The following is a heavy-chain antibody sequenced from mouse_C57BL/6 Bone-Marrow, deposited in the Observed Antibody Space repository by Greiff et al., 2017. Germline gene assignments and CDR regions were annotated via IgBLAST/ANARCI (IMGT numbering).Heavy chain of an antibody. CDR3: ARYSPY. CDR1: GFTFSSYA. CDR2: ISDGGSYT. Sequence: EVQLVESGGGLVKPGGSLKLSCAASGFTFSSYAMSWVRQTPEKRLEWVATISDGGSYTYYPDNVKGRFTISRDNAKNNLYLQMSHQKSEDTAMYYCARYSPYWGQGTLVTVSA. J-gene: IGHJ3*01. V-gene: IGHV5-4*01.